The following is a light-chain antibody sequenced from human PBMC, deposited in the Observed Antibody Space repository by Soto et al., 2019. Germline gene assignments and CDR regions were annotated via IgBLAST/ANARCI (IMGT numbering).Light chain of an antibody. Sequence: EIVLTQSPATMSVSPGERVTLSCRASQAIRSNLAWHQQKPGQPPRLLLYGASTRATDTPVRFSGSGSGTEFTLTITSLQSEDFAVYYCQQYNNWPLTFGPGTRLAIK. J-gene: IGKJ5*01. CDR1: QAIRSN. V-gene: IGKV3-15*01. CDR3: QQYNNWPLT. CDR2: GAS.